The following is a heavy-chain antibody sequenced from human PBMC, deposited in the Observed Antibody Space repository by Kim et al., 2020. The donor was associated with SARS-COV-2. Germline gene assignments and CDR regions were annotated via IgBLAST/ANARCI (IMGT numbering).Heavy chain of an antibody. D-gene: IGHD6-6*01. V-gene: IGHV1-69*13. CDR2: IIPIFGTA. CDR3: ARALWSRSGDQPPHHEYYYYGMHV. Sequence: SVKVSCKASGGSFSSYSISWVRQAPGQGLEWMGGIIPIFGTANYAQKFHGRVTMTADQYTSTAYMELSSLRSEDTAVYYCARALWSRSGDQPPHHEYYYYGMHVRGQGTAVTLSS. CDR1: GGSFSSYS. J-gene: IGHJ6*02.